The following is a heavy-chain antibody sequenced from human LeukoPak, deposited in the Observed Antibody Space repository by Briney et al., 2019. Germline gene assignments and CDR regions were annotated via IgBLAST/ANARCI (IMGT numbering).Heavy chain of an antibody. CDR1: GGSVSSGSYY. CDR2: IYYSGST. CDR3: ARVNYSGYYYFSNYYMDV. J-gene: IGHJ6*03. D-gene: IGHD3-22*01. Sequence: PSETLPLTCTVSGGSVSSGSYYWSWIRQPPGKGLEWIGYIYYSGSTNYNPSLKSRVTISVDTSKNQFSLKLSSVTAADTAVYYCARVNYSGYYYFSNYYMDVWGKGTTVTVSS. V-gene: IGHV4-61*01.